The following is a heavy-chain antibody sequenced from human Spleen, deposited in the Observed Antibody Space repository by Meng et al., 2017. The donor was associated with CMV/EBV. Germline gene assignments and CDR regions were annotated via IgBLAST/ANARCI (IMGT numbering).Heavy chain of an antibody. CDR1: GYTFTTFY. V-gene: IGHV1-46*01. J-gene: IGHJ6*02. Sequence: ASVKVSCKASGYTFTTFYINWVRQAPGQGLEWMGIINPTGSTTTYALKFQGRLTMTRDASTNTVYMELSSLRSEDTAVYYCARAARWGRDYYYGMDVWGQGTTVTVSS. CDR3: ARAARWGRDYYYGMDV. D-gene: IGHD7-27*01. CDR2: INPTGSTT.